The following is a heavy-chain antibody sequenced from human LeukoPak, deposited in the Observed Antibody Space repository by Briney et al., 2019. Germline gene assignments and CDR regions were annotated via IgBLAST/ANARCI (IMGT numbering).Heavy chain of an antibody. CDR2: MNPSSGNT. D-gene: IGHD2-2*01. V-gene: IGHV1-8*03. CDR1: GYTFTSYD. Sequence: GASVKVSCKASGYTFTSYDINWVRQATGQGLEWMGWMNPSSGNTGYAQKFQGRVTITRNTSISTAYMELSSLRSEDTAVYYCARRGRDGFVVVPAATYYYYYTDVWGKGTTVTVSS. J-gene: IGHJ6*03. CDR3: ARRGRDGFVVVPAATYYYYYTDV.